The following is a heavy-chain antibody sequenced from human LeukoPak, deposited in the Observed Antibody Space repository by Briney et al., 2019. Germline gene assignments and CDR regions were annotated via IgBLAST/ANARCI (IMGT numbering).Heavy chain of an antibody. CDR1: GFTFNNYW. Sequence: GGSLRLSCAASGFTFNNYWMSWVRQAPGEGLEWVAIIKQDGSEKYYVDSVKGRFTISRDNAKNSLYLQMNSLRAEDTAVFYCARDNYGSGSYYTYFDYWGQGTLVTVSS. CDR3: ARDNYGSGSYYTYFDY. CDR2: IKQDGSEK. V-gene: IGHV3-7*01. J-gene: IGHJ4*02. D-gene: IGHD3-10*01.